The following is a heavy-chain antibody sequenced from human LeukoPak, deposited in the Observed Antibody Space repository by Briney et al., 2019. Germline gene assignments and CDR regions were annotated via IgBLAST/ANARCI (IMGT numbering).Heavy chain of an antibody. V-gene: IGHV4-30-2*01. CDR3: ARGREYIVVVPAASGNDFDY. Sequence: SETLSLTCAVSGGSVRSGGYSWRWIRQPPGKGLEWIGYIYHSGGTYYNPSLKSRVTISVDRSKNQFSLKLSSVTAADTAVYYCARGREYIVVVPAASGNDFDYWGQGTLVTVSS. CDR1: GGSVRSGGYS. J-gene: IGHJ4*02. D-gene: IGHD2-2*01. CDR2: IYHSGGT.